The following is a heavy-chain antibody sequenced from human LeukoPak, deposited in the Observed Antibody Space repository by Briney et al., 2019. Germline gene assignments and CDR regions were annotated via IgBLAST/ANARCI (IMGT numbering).Heavy chain of an antibody. CDR3: TRDRSRAEDD. V-gene: IGHV3-7*01. CDR2: INQGGSDK. CDR1: GFTFSGHW. Sequence: GGSLRLSCAASGFTFSGHWMSWVRQPPGKGLEWVANINQGGSDKYYVDSVKGRFTISRDNANNLLYLQMNSLRGEDTAVYYCTRDRSRAEDDWGQGTLVTVSS. J-gene: IGHJ4*02. D-gene: IGHD1-14*01.